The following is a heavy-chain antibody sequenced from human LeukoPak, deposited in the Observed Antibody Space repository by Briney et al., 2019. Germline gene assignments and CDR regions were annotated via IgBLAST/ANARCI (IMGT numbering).Heavy chain of an antibody. D-gene: IGHD6-19*01. CDR1: GGSISSSSYY. J-gene: IGHJ5*02. Sequence: SETLSLTCTVSGGSISSSSYYWGWIRQPPGKGLEWIGSIYYSGSTYYNPSLKSRGTISVDTSKNQFSLKLSSVTAADTAVYYCARRPYSSGWSGSWFDPWGQGTLVTVSS. CDR3: ARRPYSSGWSGSWFDP. V-gene: IGHV4-39*01. CDR2: IYYSGST.